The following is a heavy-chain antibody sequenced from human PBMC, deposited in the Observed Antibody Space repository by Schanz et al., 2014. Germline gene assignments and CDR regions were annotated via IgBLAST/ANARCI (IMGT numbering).Heavy chain of an antibody. V-gene: IGHV3-48*02. J-gene: IGHJ4*02. CDR3: ARDRGGWFEMDY. CDR2: ISSSSSTI. D-gene: IGHD6-19*01. CDR1: GFTFNGYS. Sequence: EELLVESGGGWVQPGGSVRLSCAGSGFTFNGYSMHWVRQAPGKGLEWVSYISSSSSTIYYADSVKGRFTISRDIAKSSLYLQMNSLRDEDTAVYYCARDRGGWFEMDYWGQGTLVTVSS.